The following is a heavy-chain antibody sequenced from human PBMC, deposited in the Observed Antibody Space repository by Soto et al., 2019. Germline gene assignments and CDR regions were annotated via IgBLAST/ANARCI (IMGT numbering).Heavy chain of an antibody. CDR1: GDSISSGDFS. V-gene: IGHV4-30-2*01. J-gene: IGHJ4*02. D-gene: IGHD6-13*01. CDR3: ARGPSYDQQQLVTRIDY. CDR2: INHSGST. Sequence: SETLSLTCAVSGDSISSGDFSWSWIRQPPGKGLEWIGEINHSGSTNYNPSLKSRVTISVGTSKNQFSLKLSSVTAADTAVYYCARGPSYDQQQLVTRIDYWGQGTLVTVSS.